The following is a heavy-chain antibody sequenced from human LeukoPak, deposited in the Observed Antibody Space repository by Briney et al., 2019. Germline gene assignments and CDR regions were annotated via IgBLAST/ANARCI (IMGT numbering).Heavy chain of an antibody. CDR3: ARVQNYYYYYMDV. V-gene: IGHV3-7*01. CDR2: IKQDGSEK. D-gene: IGHD1-1*01. J-gene: IGHJ6*03. Sequence: GGSLRLSCAASGFTFSSYWMSWVRQAPGKGLEWVANIKQDGSEKYYVDSVKGRFTVSRDNAKNSLYLQMNSLRAEDTAVYYCARVQNYYYYYMDVWGKGTTVTVPS. CDR1: GFTFSSYW.